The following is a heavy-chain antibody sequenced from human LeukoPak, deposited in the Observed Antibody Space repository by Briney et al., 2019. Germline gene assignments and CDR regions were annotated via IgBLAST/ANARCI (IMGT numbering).Heavy chain of an antibody. Sequence: ASVKVSCTASGYTFTGYYMHWVRQAPGQGLEWMGWINPNSGGTNYAQKFQGRVTMTRDTSTSTLYMELSSLTSEDTAVYYCARASGSSAVPFDYWGQGTLVTVSS. J-gene: IGHJ4*02. CDR3: ARASGSSAVPFDY. V-gene: IGHV1-2*02. CDR1: GYTFTGYY. D-gene: IGHD3-10*01. CDR2: INPNSGGT.